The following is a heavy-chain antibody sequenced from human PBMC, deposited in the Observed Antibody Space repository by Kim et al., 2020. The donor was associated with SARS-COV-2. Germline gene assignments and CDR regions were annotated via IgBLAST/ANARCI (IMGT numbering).Heavy chain of an antibody. J-gene: IGHJ4*02. Sequence: ADSRKGRFTISRDNSKSTLYLQINSLRDEDTAVYYCAKGERMGISGALDYWGQGTLVTVSS. V-gene: IGHV3-23*01. D-gene: IGHD1-20*01. CDR3: AKGERMGISGALDY.